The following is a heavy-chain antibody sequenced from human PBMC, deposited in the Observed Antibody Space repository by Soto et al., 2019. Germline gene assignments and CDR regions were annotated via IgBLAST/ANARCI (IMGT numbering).Heavy chain of an antibody. D-gene: IGHD1-26*01. CDR3: ARGEGYYYGMDV. J-gene: IGHJ6*02. CDR2: ISYDGSNK. Sequence: QVQLVESGGGVVQPGRSLRLSCAASGFTFSSYAMHWVRQAPGKGLEWVAVISYDGSNKYYADSVKGRFTISRDNSKNTLYLQMNSLRAEDTAVYYCARGEGYYYGMDVWGQGTTVTVSS. CDR1: GFTFSSYA. V-gene: IGHV3-30-3*01.